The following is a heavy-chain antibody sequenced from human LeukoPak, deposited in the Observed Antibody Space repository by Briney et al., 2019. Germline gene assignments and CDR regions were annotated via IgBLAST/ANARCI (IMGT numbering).Heavy chain of an antibody. D-gene: IGHD3-22*01. CDR2: ISGSGGST. J-gene: IGHJ4*02. V-gene: IGHV3-23*01. Sequence: GGSLRLSCAASGFTFTTYWMSWVRQAPGKGLEWVSAISGSGGSTYYADSVMGRFTISRDNSKNTLYLQMNSLRAEDTAVYYCAKGPFMIVVGYDYWGQGTLVTVSS. CDR3: AKGPFMIVVGYDY. CDR1: GFTFTTYW.